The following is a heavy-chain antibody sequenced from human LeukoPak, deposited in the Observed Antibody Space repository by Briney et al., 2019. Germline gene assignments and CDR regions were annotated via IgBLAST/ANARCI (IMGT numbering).Heavy chain of an antibody. CDR2: IKHDGSEK. J-gene: IGHJ4*02. Sequence: GGSLRLSCVGSGFSLSSYWMSWVRQAPGKGLEWVASIKHDGSEKYYVDSVRGRFTISRDNTMNSLYLQMSSLRAEDTAVYYCATDRGWRTSGYYLYYFEYWGQGTLVTYSS. CDR1: GFSLSSYW. CDR3: ATDRGWRTSGYYLYYFEY. D-gene: IGHD3-3*01. V-gene: IGHV3-7*01.